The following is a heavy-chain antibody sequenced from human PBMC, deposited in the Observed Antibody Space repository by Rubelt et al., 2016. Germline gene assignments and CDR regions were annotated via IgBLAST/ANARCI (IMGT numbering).Heavy chain of an antibody. D-gene: IGHD3-10*01. CDR3: AKGDSIRGSFNWFDP. J-gene: IGHJ5*02. CDR2: IVGIGGNT. Sequence: EVQLVESGGGLVQPGGSLRLSCAASGFNFSSYAMTWVRQAPGKGLEWVSSIVGIGGNTNSKNTLYLQMNSLRAEDTAVYYCAKGDSIRGSFNWFDPWGQGTLITVSS. V-gene: IGHV3-23*04. CDR1: GFNFSSYA.